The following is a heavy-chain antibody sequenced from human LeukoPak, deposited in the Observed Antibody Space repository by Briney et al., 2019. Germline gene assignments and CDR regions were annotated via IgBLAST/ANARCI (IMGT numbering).Heavy chain of an antibody. V-gene: IGHV3-7*01. CDR3: ARLHEYGDYGNWFDP. CDR1: GFTFSKNW. Sequence: PGGSLRLSCAASGFTFSKNWMNWVRQAPGKGLEWVANVNQDGSEKYCVDSVKGRFTISRDNAKNSLYLQMNGLRAEDTAVYYCARLHEYGDYGNWFDPWGQGTLVTVSS. CDR2: VNQDGSEK. D-gene: IGHD4-17*01. J-gene: IGHJ5*02.